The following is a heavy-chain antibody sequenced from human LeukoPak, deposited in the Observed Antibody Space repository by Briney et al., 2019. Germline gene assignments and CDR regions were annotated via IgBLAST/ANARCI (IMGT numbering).Heavy chain of an antibody. CDR3: AREEFTQQLEEIDY. CDR1: GYTFTGYY. CDR2: INPNSGGT. V-gene: IGHV1-2*06. J-gene: IGHJ4*02. Sequence: ASVKVSCKXSGYTFTGYYMHWVRQAPGQGLEWMGRINPNSGGTNYAQKFQGRVTMTRDTSISTAYMELSRLRSDDTAVYYCAREEFTQQLEEIDYWGPGTLVTVSS. D-gene: IGHD6-13*01.